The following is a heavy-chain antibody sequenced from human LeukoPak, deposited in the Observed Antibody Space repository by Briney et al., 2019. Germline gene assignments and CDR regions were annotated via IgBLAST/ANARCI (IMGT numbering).Heavy chain of an antibody. D-gene: IGHD6-19*01. CDR3: ARIRYSSGWYAFDI. Sequence: SGPTLVNPAQTLTLTCTFSGFSLSTSGMCVSWIRQPPGKALEWLARIDWDDDKYYSTSLETRLTISKDTSKNQVVLTMTNMDPVDTATYYCARIRYSSGWYAFDIWGQGTMVTVSS. CDR1: GFSLSTSGMC. V-gene: IGHV2-70*11. J-gene: IGHJ3*02. CDR2: IDWDDDK.